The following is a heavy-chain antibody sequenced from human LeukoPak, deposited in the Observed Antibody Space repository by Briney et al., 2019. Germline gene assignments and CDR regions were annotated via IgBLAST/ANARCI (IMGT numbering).Heavy chain of an antibody. Sequence: PWETLSLTCTVSGGSISSTSYYWGWIRQPPGKGLEWIGYIFYSGSTYYNPSLKCRVTISVDTSRNQFSLRLSSVTAADTAVYYCATYESGNYGRLDYWGQGTLVTVPS. J-gene: IGHJ4*02. CDR1: GGSISSTSYY. D-gene: IGHD1-26*01. CDR3: ATYESGNYGRLDY. CDR2: IFYSGST. V-gene: IGHV4-39*01.